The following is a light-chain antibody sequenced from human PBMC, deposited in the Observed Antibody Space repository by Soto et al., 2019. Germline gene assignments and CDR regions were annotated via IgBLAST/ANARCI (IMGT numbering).Light chain of an antibody. CDR2: DAS. CDR1: QSISSW. CDR3: QHYNSYSEA. J-gene: IGKJ1*01. Sequence: DIEITQSPSTLSASVGDRVTITCRASQSISSWLAWYQQKQGKAPHILIYDASTLKSGVPSRFRARGSGTEFTLTISRLQTDDFETYYCQHYNSYSEAFGQGTKVDIK. V-gene: IGKV1-5*01.